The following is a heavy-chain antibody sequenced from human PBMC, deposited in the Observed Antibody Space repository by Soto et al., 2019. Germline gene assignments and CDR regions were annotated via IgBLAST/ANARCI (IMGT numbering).Heavy chain of an antibody. V-gene: IGHV1-69*01. Sequence: QVQLVQSGAEVQKPGSSVKVSCKASGGTFSSYAISWVRQAPGQGLEWMGGIIPIFGTANYAQKFQGRVTITADESTSTDYMELSSLRSEDTAVYYCARAGGYSYGHYYYGMDVWGQGTTVTVSS. J-gene: IGHJ6*02. D-gene: IGHD5-18*01. CDR3: ARAGGYSYGHYYYGMDV. CDR2: IIPIFGTA. CDR1: GGTFSSYA.